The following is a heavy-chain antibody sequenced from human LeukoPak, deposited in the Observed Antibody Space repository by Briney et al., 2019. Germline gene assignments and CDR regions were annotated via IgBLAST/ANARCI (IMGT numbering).Heavy chain of an antibody. V-gene: IGHV3-23*01. J-gene: IGHJ6*03. CDR1: GFTFNNYA. D-gene: IGHD1-1*01. CDR2: VSGSGGAT. CDR3: AKNRGGTYKYYMDV. Sequence: GGSLRLCCAASGFTFNNYAMSWVRQAAGMGLESLSYVSGSGGATYYAASVKDRFTISRDNSKNTVYLQMGSLRAEDTAVYYCAKNRGGTYKYYMDVWGNGTTVTVSS.